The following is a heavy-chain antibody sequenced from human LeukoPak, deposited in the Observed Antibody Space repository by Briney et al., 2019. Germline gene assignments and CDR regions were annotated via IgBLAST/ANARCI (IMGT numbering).Heavy chain of an antibody. V-gene: IGHV3-74*01. J-gene: IGHJ1*01. CDR1: GFTFTSYW. D-gene: IGHD2-21*02. CDR2: INNAGSGT. Sequence: TGGSLRLSCAASGFTFTSYWMHWVRQAPGKGLVWVSRINNAGSGTTYADSVKGRLTISRDNAQNSMYLQMNSLRVEDTAVYYCTSWGDTTAEYFQRWGQGTLVTVSS. CDR3: TSWGDTTAEYFQR.